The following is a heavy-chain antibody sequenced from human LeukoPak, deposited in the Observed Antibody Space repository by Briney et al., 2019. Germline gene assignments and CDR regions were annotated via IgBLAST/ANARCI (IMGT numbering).Heavy chain of an antibody. CDR3: ARVAGGLRGTFDI. J-gene: IGHJ3*02. CDR1: GGSISSYY. CDR2: IYYSGST. Sequence: SETLSLTCTVSGGSISSYYWSWIRQPPGKGPEWIGYIYYSGSTYYNPSLKSRVTISVDTSKNQFSLKLSSVTAADTAVYYCARVAGGLRGTFDIWGQGTMVTVSS. V-gene: IGHV4-59*12. D-gene: IGHD4-17*01.